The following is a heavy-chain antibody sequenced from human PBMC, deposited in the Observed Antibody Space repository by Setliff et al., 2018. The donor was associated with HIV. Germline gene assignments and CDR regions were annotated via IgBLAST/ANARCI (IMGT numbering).Heavy chain of an antibody. D-gene: IGHD6-19*01. CDR1: GYSISSNDW. Sequence: SETLSLTCVVSGYSISSNDWWGWIRQSPGKGLEWIGYIYYSGSIYYNPSLKSRVTMSVDTSKNQFSLKLSSVTAADTAVYYCARGSSGWTFDYWGQGTLVTVSS. V-gene: IGHV4-28*05. CDR3: ARGSSGWTFDY. CDR2: IYYSGSI. J-gene: IGHJ4*02.